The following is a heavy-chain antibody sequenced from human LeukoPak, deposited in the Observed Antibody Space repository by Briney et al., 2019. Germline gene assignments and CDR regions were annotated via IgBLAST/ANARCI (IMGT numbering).Heavy chain of an antibody. J-gene: IGHJ4*02. CDR3: AKGMRTGDSWGYYFDY. D-gene: IGHD7-27*01. CDR2: ISGNGVST. CDR1: GFTFSNYA. Sequence: GGSLRLSCAASGFTFSNYAMTWVRQAPGKGLERVSTISGNGVSTYYADSVKGRFTISRDISKNTLYLQLKSLRAEDAAVYYCAKGMRTGDSWGYYFDYWGQGALVTVSS. V-gene: IGHV3-23*01.